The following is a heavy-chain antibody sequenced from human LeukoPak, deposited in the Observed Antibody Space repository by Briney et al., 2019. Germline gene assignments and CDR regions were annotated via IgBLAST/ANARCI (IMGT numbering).Heavy chain of an antibody. Sequence: SETLSLTCTVSGGSISSSNYYWVWIRQPPGKGLEWVGSIYYSGSTYYNPSLKSRVTISVDTPKNQFSLKLSSVTAADTAVYYCALRYFDRDYWGQGTLVTVSS. V-gene: IGHV4-39*01. CDR3: ALRYFDRDY. CDR1: GGSISSSNYY. CDR2: IYYSGST. D-gene: IGHD3-9*01. J-gene: IGHJ4*02.